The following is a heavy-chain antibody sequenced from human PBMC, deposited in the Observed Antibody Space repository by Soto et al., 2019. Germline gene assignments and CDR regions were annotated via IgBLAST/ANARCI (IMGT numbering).Heavy chain of an antibody. J-gene: IGHJ5*02. V-gene: IGHV1-69*12. CDR1: GGTFSSYA. CDR3: XXXXXXXXXXXXXXDP. Sequence: QVQLVQSGAEVKKPGSSVKVSCKASGGTFSSYAISWVRQAPGQGLEWMGGIIPIFGTANYAQKFQGRVTITADESTSTAALELRSLRSEDTAVYXXXXXXXXXXXXXXXXDPWGQGTLVTVSS. CDR2: IIPIFGTA.